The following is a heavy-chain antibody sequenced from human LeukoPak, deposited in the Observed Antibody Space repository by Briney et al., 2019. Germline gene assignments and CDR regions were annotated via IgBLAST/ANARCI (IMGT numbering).Heavy chain of an antibody. CDR3: AKRFLDTAMGDFDY. Sequence: GRSLRLSCAASGFTFSSYGMHWVRQAPGKGLEWVAVISYDGSNKYYADSVKGRFTIPRDNSKNTLYLQMNSLRAEDTAVYYCAKRFLDTAMGDFDYWGQGTLVTVSS. V-gene: IGHV3-30*18. CDR1: GFTFSSYG. CDR2: ISYDGSNK. D-gene: IGHD5-18*01. J-gene: IGHJ4*02.